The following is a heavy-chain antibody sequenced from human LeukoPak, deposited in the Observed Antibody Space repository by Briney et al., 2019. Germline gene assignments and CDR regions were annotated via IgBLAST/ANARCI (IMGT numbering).Heavy chain of an antibody. Sequence: GGSLRLSCAASGFIFNNYWMHWVRQVPGKGLVGVSRISSDGCRTTYADSVKGRFTISRDNAKNTLYLQMNSLRAEDTAGYCCARGPLSSSWTGFDYWGQGTLVTVSS. J-gene: IGHJ4*02. CDR3: ARGPLSSSWTGFDY. V-gene: IGHV3-74*03. CDR1: GFIFNNYW. CDR2: ISSDGCRT. D-gene: IGHD6-13*01.